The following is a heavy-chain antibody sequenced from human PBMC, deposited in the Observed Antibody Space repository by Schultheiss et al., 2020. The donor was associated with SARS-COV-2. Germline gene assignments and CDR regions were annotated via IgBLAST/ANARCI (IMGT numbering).Heavy chain of an antibody. CDR1: GYTFTGYY. J-gene: IGHJ4*02. CDR3: ASGGLLWFGELLYVLGY. CDR2: INPNSGGT. D-gene: IGHD3-10*01. V-gene: IGHV1-2*02. Sequence: GESLKISCKASGYTFTGYYMHWVRQAPGQGLEWMGWINPNSGGTNYAQKFQGRVTMTRDTSISTAYMELSRLRSDDTAVYYCASGGLLWFGELLYVLGYWGQGTLVTVSS.